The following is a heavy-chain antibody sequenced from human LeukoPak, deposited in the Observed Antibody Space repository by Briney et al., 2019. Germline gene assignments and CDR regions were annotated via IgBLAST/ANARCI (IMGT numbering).Heavy chain of an antibody. V-gene: IGHV4-39*01. D-gene: IGHD2-2*01. Sequence: TSETLSLTCTVSGGSISSSSYYWGWIRQPPGKGLEWIGSIYYSGSTYYNPSLKSRVTISVDTSKNQFSLKLSSVTAADTAVYYCARRNYCSSTSCAIYFDYWGQGTLVTVSS. CDR2: IYYSGST. CDR3: ARRNYCSSTSCAIYFDY. J-gene: IGHJ4*02. CDR1: GGSISSSSYY.